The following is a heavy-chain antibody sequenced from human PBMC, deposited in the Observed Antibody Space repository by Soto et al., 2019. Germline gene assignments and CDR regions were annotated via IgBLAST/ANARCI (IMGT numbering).Heavy chain of an antibody. Sequence: EVQLVESGGGVVRPGGSLRLSCAASGFTLDDYAMSLVRQAPGKGREWVAGINWDGRSTTYADSLKGRFTISRDNAKNSLHLQIHSLRAEATALYFCARCSSTSCYIMASFDYWGQGTLVTVSS. D-gene: IGHD2-2*02. J-gene: IGHJ4*02. CDR2: INWDGRST. CDR3: ARCSSTSCYIMASFDY. V-gene: IGHV3-20*04. CDR1: GFTLDDYA.